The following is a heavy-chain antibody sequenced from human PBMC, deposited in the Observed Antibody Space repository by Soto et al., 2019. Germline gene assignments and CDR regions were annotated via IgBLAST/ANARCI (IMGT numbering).Heavy chain of an antibody. CDR3: TRDPYGGSRYYFDS. Sequence: GGSLRLSCAASGFTFSSYGMHWVRQAPGKGLEWVAVIWYDGSNKYYADSVKGRFTISKDNSQNTLYLQMNSLRAEDTAVYYCTRDPYGGSRYYFDSWGQGTLVTVSS. CDR1: GFTFSSYG. J-gene: IGHJ4*02. D-gene: IGHD1-26*01. CDR2: IWYDGSNK. V-gene: IGHV3-33*08.